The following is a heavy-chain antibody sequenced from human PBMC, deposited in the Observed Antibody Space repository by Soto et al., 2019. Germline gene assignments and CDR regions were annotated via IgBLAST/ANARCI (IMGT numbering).Heavy chain of an antibody. D-gene: IGHD6-13*01. Sequence: QVQLVQSGAEVKKPGSSVKVSCKASGGTFSSYTISWVRQAPGQGLEWMGRIIPILGIANYAQKFQGRVTITTDKSTSTAYMELSSLRSEDTAVYYCARDGASSSPSAYYYYGMDVWGQGTTVTVSS. CDR2: IIPILGIA. CDR1: GGTFSSYT. V-gene: IGHV1-69*08. J-gene: IGHJ6*02. CDR3: ARDGASSSPSAYYYYGMDV.